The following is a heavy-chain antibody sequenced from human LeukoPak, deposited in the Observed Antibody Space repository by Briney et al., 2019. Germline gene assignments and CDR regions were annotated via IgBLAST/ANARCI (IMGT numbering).Heavy chain of an antibody. CDR3: ARDPATRLFDY. V-gene: IGHV3-21*01. Sequence: GSLRLSCAASGFTFSSYSMNWVRQAPGKGLEWVSSISSSSSYIYYADSVKGRFTISRDNAKNSLYLPMNSLRAEDTAVYYCARDPATRLFDYWGQGTLVTVSS. CDR2: ISSSSSYI. D-gene: IGHD2-15*01. CDR1: GFTFSSYS. J-gene: IGHJ4*02.